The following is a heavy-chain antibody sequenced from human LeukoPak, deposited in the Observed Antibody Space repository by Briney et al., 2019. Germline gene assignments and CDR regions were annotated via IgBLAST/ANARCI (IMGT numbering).Heavy chain of an antibody. V-gene: IGHV4-4*02. Sequence: NASETLSLTCAVSGGSISSSNWWSWVRQPPGKGLEWIGEIYHSGSTNYNPSLKSRVTISVDKSKNQFSLKLSSVTAADTAVYYCARVHGGTYYYYMDVWGKGTAVTVSS. CDR3: ARVHGGTYYYYMDV. J-gene: IGHJ6*03. D-gene: IGHD4-23*01. CDR1: GGSISSSNW. CDR2: IYHSGST.